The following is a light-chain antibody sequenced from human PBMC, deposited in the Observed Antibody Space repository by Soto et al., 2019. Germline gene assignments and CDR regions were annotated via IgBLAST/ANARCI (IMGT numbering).Light chain of an antibody. CDR1: QSVLYSSDNKNY. CDR3: QQYYTSIT. CDR2: WAS. J-gene: IGKJ5*01. V-gene: IGKV4-1*01. Sequence: DTVMTQSPDSLAVSLGERATINCKSSQSVLYSSDNKNYLAWYQQKPGQPPKLLIYWASTRESGVPERFSGSGSGTDFTLTISSLPAEDVAVYYCQQYYTSITFGQGTRLEIK.